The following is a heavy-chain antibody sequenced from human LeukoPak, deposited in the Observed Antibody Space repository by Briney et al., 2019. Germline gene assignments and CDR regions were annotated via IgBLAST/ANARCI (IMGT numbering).Heavy chain of an antibody. Sequence: SETLSLTCAVYGGSFSGYYWSWIRQPPGKGLEWIGEINHSGSTNYNPSLKSRVTISVDTSKNQFSLELSSVTAADTAVYYCASAGSGGYYNYWGQGTLVTVSS. CDR1: GGSFSGYY. CDR2: INHSGST. J-gene: IGHJ4*02. D-gene: IGHD3-10*01. V-gene: IGHV4-34*01. CDR3: ASAGSGGYYNY.